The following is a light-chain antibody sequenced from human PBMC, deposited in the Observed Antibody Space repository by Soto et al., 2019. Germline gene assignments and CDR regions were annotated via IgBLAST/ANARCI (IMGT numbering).Light chain of an antibody. CDR1: QSIDKNY. CDR3: QQRSNWPYT. V-gene: IGKV3-11*01. J-gene: IGKJ5*01. CDR2: DAS. Sequence: EVALTQSPGTLSLSPGARATLSCRASQSIDKNYLTWYQQKPGQAPRLLIYDASNRATGIPARFSGSGSGTDFTLTFSSLEPEDFAVYYCQQRSNWPYTFGQGTRLEIK.